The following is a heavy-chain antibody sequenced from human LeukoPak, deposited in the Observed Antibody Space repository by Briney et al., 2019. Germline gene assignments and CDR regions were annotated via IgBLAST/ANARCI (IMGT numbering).Heavy chain of an antibody. CDR2: FDPEDGET. J-gene: IGHJ5*02. CDR3: ATAGDFWSGSRFDP. D-gene: IGHD3-3*01. Sequence: ASVKVSCKVSGYTLTELSMHWVRQAPGKGLEWMGGFDPEDGETIYAQKFQGRVTMTEDTSTDTAYMELSSLRSEDMAVYYCATAGDFWSGSRFDPWGQGTLVTVSS. V-gene: IGHV1-24*01. CDR1: GYTLTELS.